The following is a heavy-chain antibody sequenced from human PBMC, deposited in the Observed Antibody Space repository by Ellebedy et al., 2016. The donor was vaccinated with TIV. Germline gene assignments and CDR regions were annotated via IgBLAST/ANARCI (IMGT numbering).Heavy chain of an antibody. CDR3: VRDYYGTGPLRY. CDR2: ISNYNGKT. CDR1: GYTFTSYG. V-gene: IGHV1-18*01. D-gene: IGHD3-10*01. J-gene: IGHJ4*02. Sequence: ASVKVSCKASGYTFTSYGINWVLQAPGQGLEWMGWISNYNGKTDYARNFRGRLTMATDKSTSSAYMVLRDLTSDDTAVYYCVRDYYGTGPLRYWGQGTLVTVSS.